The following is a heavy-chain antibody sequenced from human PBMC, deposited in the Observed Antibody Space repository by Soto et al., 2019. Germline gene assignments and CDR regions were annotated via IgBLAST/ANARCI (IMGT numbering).Heavy chain of an antibody. CDR2: IIPIFGTR. CDR1: GGTFSKYA. Sequence: QVQLVQSGAEVKKPGSSVKVSCKVSGGTFSKYAISWVRQAPGQGLEWMGAIIPIFGTRNFAQKFKGRVTLTADKLTNTAYMELSSLRSEDTAVYYCAREDYNESSNYYPGWFDPWGQGTQVTVSS. D-gene: IGHD3-22*01. V-gene: IGHV1-69*06. J-gene: IGHJ5*02. CDR3: AREDYNESSNYYPGWFDP.